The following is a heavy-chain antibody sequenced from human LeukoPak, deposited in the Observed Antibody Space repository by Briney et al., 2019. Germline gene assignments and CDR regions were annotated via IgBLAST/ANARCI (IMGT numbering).Heavy chain of an antibody. J-gene: IGHJ4*02. V-gene: IGHV1-2*06. D-gene: IGHD5-24*01. CDR3: ASDREMANFDY. CDR2: INPNSGGT. Sequence: GASVKVSCKASGYTFTGYYMHWVRQAPGQGLEWMGRINPNSGGTNYAQKFQGRVTMTRDTSTSTVYMELSSLRSEDTAVYYCASDREMANFDYWGQGTLVTVSS. CDR1: GYTFTGYY.